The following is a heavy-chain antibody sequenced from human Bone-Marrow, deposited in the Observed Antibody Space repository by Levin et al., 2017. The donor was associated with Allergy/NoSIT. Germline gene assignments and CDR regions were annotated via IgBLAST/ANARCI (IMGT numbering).Heavy chain of an antibody. CDR1: GHTLSELS. Sequence: GESLKISCKVSGHTLSELSMHWVRQAPGKGLEWMGGFDPEDGETIYAQKFQGRVTMTEDTSTDTAYMELTSLRSEDTAVYFCAREYYYERDWSVWFDPWGQGTLVTVSS. J-gene: IGHJ5*02. CDR2: FDPEDGET. CDR3: AREYYYERDWSVWFDP. V-gene: IGHV1-24*01. D-gene: IGHD3-22*01.